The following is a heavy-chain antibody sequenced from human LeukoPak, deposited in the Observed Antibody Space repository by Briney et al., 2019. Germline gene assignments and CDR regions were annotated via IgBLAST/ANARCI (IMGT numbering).Heavy chain of an antibody. D-gene: IGHD3-22*01. CDR3: AKDRAYYDSSGYYAFDY. J-gene: IGHJ4*02. CDR2: IRYDGSNK. CDR1: GFTFSSYG. V-gene: IGHV3-30*02. Sequence: QSGGSLRLSCAAPGFTFSSYGMHWVRQAPGKGLEWVAFIRYDGSNKYYADSVKGRFTISRDNSKNTLYLQMNSLRAEDTAVYYCAKDRAYYDSSGYYAFDYWGQGTLVTVSS.